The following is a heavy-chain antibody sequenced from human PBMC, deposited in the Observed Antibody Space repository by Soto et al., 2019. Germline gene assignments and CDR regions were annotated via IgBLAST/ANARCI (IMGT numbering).Heavy chain of an antibody. CDR1: GYTFTSYG. CDR3: ASPGSSWEPEYFQH. Sequence: ASVKVSCKASGYTFTSYGISWVRQAPGQGLEWMGWISAYNGNTNYAQKLQGRVTMTTDTSTSTAYMELRSLRSDDTAVYYRASPGSSWEPEYFQHWGQGTLVTVSS. CDR2: ISAYNGNT. D-gene: IGHD6-13*01. V-gene: IGHV1-18*01. J-gene: IGHJ1*01.